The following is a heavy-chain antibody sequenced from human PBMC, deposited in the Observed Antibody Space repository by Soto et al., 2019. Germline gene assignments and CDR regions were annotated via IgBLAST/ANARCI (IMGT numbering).Heavy chain of an antibody. CDR3: ARVCAERATIMWYFDY. Sequence: SETLSLTYAVSGYSLRSGYYWGWIRQLPGKGLEWIWSSDHSGSTYYNTLLKSGVTISVDTTKHQFSLKLSSVTAADTAVYYWARVCAERATIMWYFDYRGQGTRVTASS. V-gene: IGHV4-38-2*01. CDR1: GYSLRSGYY. J-gene: IGHJ4*02. D-gene: IGHD5-12*01. CDR2: SDHSGST.